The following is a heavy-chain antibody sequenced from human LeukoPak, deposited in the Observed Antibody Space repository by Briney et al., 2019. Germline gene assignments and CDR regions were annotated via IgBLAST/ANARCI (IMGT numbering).Heavy chain of an antibody. V-gene: IGHV3-23*01. CDR1: GFTFSSYA. CDR2: ISGSGGST. CDR3: ASGDYELTYDYVWGSYRSQS. J-gene: IGHJ5*02. D-gene: IGHD3-16*02. Sequence: GGSLRLSCAASGFTFSSYAMSWVRQAPGKGLEWVSAISGSGGSTYYADSVKGRFTISRGNSKNTLYLQMNSLRAEDTAVYYCASGDYELTYDYVWGSYRSQSWGQGTLVTVSS.